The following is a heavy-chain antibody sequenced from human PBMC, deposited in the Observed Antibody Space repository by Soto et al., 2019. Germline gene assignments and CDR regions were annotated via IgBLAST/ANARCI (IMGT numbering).Heavy chain of an antibody. CDR1: GFTFISYS. CDR3: ARAWPTGYYPDF. J-gene: IGHJ4*02. V-gene: IGHV3-48*01. D-gene: IGHD3-9*01. CDR2: ISSSSSTI. Sequence: GGSLRLSCAASGFTFISYSMNWVLQAPGKGLEWVSYISSSSSTIYYADSVKGRFTISRDNAKNSLYLQMNSLRAEDTAVYYCARAWPTGYYPDFWGQGTLVTVSS.